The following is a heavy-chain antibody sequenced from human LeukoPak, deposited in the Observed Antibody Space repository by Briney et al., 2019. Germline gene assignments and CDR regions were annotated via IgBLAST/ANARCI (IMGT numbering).Heavy chain of an antibody. Sequence: GGPLSLSCAASEFTFSSYSMSWVRQAPGKGLEWVSYISGTATSIYYADSVKGRFTVSRDNPKNSLYFQMNSLRAEDTAVYYCARDVTYHGGDWFDPWGQGTLVTVSS. D-gene: IGHD4-23*01. CDR3: ARDVTYHGGDWFDP. CDR1: EFTFSSYS. CDR2: ISGTATSI. V-gene: IGHV3-48*04. J-gene: IGHJ5*02.